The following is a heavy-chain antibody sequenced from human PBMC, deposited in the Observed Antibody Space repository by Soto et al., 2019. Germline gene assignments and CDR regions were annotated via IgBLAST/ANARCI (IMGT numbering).Heavy chain of an antibody. CDR2: ISAHNGNT. Sequence: QVHLVQSGAEVKKPGASVKVSCKGSGYAFTTYGITWVRQAPGQGLEWMGWISAHNGNTNYAQKPQGRVTVTRDTSTSTAYMELRSLRSDDTAVYYCVRGRYGDYWGQGALVTVSS. CDR3: VRGRYGDY. V-gene: IGHV1-18*01. CDR1: GYAFTTYG. D-gene: IGHD1-1*01. J-gene: IGHJ4*02.